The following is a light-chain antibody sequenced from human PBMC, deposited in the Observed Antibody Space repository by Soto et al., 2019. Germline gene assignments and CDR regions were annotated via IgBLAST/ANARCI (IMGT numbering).Light chain of an antibody. Sequence: EIVLTQSPGSLSLSPGERATLSCRASQSVSNNYLAWYQQKPGQAPRLLIYGASSRATAIPDRFSGSGSGTDFTLTINRLEPEDSAVYYCHQYNSWPRGTFGPGTKVEIK. V-gene: IGKV3-20*01. J-gene: IGKJ3*01. CDR1: QSVSNNY. CDR2: GAS. CDR3: HQYNSWPRGT.